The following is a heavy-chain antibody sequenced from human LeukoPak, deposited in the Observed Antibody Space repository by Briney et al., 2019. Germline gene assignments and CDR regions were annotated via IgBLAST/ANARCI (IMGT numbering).Heavy chain of an antibody. Sequence: ASVKVSCKASGYTFTGYYMHWVRQAPGQGLEWMGWINPNSGGTNYAQKFQGRVTMTRDTSISTAYMELSRLRSDDTAAYYCARAPLWGYCSGGSCYSLYNWFDPWGQGTLVTVSS. CDR2: INPNSGGT. D-gene: IGHD2-15*01. CDR1: GYTFTGYY. CDR3: ARAPLWGYCSGGSCYSLYNWFDP. V-gene: IGHV1-2*02. J-gene: IGHJ5*02.